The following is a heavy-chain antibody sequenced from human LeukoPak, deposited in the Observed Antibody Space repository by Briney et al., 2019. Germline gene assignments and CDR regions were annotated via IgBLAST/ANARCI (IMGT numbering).Heavy chain of an antibody. V-gene: IGHV3-48*03. CDR3: TRLRGWTYGMDV. D-gene: IGHD6-19*01. J-gene: IGHJ6*02. Sequence: GGSLRLTCAASGFTFSSYEMNWVRQAPGKGLEWVSYISSSGSTIYYADSVKGRFTISRDNAKNSLYLQMNSLRAEDTAVYYCTRLRGWTYGMDVWGQGTTVTVSS. CDR1: GFTFSSYE. CDR2: ISSSGSTI.